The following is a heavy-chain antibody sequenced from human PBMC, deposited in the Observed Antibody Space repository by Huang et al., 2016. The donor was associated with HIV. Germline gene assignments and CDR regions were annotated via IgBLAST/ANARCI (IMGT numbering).Heavy chain of an antibody. CDR1: GGTFSKYA. Sequence: QVQLVQSGAEVKTPGSSVKVSCKAFGGTFSKYAISWVRQAPGQGLEWMGGIIPMCGTPNYARKFQGRVTITADDSTSTTYVEVSSLRSEDTALYYCARGQLGSYGDYDVLYWGQGTLVTVSS. J-gene: IGHJ4*02. CDR2: IIPMCGTP. V-gene: IGHV1-69*13. CDR3: ARGQLGSYGDYDVLY. D-gene: IGHD4-17*01.